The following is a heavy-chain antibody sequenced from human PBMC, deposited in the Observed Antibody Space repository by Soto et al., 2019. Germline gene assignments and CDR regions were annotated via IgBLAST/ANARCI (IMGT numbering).Heavy chain of an antibody. CDR2: MNPNIGNT. CDR1: GYTFTSYD. Sequence: QVQLVQSGAEVKKPGASVKVSCKASGYTFTSYDINWVRQAPGQGLGWMGWMNPNIGNTGYAQKFQGRLTMTMKTSISTAYMELSSLRSEDTAVYYCARAVGTVSTSDSWGQGTLVTVSS. D-gene: IGHD4-17*01. J-gene: IGHJ4*02. V-gene: IGHV1-8*01. CDR3: ARAVGTVSTSDS.